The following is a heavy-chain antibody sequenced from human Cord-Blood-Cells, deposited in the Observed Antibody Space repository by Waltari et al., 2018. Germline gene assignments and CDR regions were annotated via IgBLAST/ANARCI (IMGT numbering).Heavy chain of an antibody. V-gene: IGHV4-59*01. CDR1: GGSISSYY. CDR2: IYYSGST. CDR3: ARGPYSSFINDAFDI. D-gene: IGHD6-6*01. J-gene: IGHJ3*02. Sequence: QVQLQESGPGLVKPSETLSLTCTVSGGSISSYYWSWIRQPPGKGLEWIGYIYYSGSTNYNPSLKSRVTISVDTAKNQFSLKLSSVTAADTAVYYCARGPYSSFINDAFDIWGQGTMVTVSS.